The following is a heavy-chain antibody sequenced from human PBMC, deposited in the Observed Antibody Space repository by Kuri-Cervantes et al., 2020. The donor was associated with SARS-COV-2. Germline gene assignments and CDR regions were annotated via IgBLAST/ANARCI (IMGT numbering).Heavy chain of an antibody. D-gene: IGHD5-24*01. CDR1: GGSISSHY. V-gene: IGHV4-59*11. CDR2: IYYSGST. Sequence: ESLKISCTVSGGSISSHYWSWIRQPPGKGLEWIGYIYYSGSTNYNPSLKSRVTISLDTSSNQVSLRLTSATAADTAVYYCGKVSWLQLWYRYSDSWGQGTLVTVSS. J-gene: IGHJ4*02. CDR3: GKVSWLQLWYRYSDS.